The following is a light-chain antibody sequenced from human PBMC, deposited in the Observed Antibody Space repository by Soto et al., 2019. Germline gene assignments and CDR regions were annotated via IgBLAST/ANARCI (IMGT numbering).Light chain of an antibody. CDR1: QSLAYRDGNTY. CDR3: MQGTYWLWT. J-gene: IGKJ1*01. CDR2: KVS. Sequence: DVVLTQSPLSLPVSLGQPASISCRSSQSLAYRDGNTYLNWFQQRQGQSPRRLIYKVSNRDSGVPESFSGSGSGTDFTLKISRVEAEDVGVYYCMQGTYWLWTFGQGTKVEIK. V-gene: IGKV2-30*01.